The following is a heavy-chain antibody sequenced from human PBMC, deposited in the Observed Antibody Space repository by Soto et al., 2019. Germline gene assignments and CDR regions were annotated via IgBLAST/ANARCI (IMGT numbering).Heavy chain of an antibody. D-gene: IGHD3-10*01. J-gene: IGHJ6*02. CDR1: GGSISSGGYY. CDR3: ASWAITMVRGVIMRVPPRVMDV. V-gene: IGHV4-39*07. CDR2: INHSGST. Sequence: SETLSLTCTVSGGSISSGGYYWSWIRQPPGKGLEWIGEINHSGSTNYNPSLKSRVTISVDTSKNQFSLKLSSVTAADTAVYYCASWAITMVRGVIMRVPPRVMDVWGQGTTVTVSS.